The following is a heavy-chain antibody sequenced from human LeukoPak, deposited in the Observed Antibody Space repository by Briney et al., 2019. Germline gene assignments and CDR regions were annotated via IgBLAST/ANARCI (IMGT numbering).Heavy chain of an antibody. D-gene: IGHD6-19*01. CDR1: GFTFTNFA. CDR2: ISDDGNNK. CDR3: ARAQGSGWYATYYFDY. J-gene: IGHJ4*02. V-gene: IGHV3-30*03. Sequence: GGSLRLSCAASGFTFTNFAMHWVRQAPGKGLEWVTVISDDGNNKYFADSVKGRFTISRDNSKNTLYLQMNSLRAEDTAVYYCARAQGSGWYATYYFDYWGQGTLVTVSS.